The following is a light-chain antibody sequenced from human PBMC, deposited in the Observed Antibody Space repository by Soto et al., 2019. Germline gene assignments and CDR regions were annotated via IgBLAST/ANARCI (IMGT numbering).Light chain of an antibody. Sequence: NFMLTQPHSVSESPGKTVTISCTRISGSIASSFVQWHQQRPGSAPTTVIFDNYERPSGVPDRFSGSVDSSSNSASLTISGLKNEDEADYYCQSYDKTNVIFGGGTKLTVL. CDR3: QSYDKTNVI. CDR1: SGSIASSF. CDR2: DNY. V-gene: IGLV6-57*04. J-gene: IGLJ2*01.